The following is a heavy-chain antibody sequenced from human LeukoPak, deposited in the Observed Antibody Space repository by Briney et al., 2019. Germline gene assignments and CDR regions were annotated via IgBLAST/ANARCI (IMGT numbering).Heavy chain of an antibody. CDR1: RFSISNYW. CDR2: IKQDGSEK. J-gene: IGHJ3*01. CDR3: ARGFDGANAFDL. V-gene: IGHV3-7*01. Sequence: TGGSLRLSCVASRFSISNYWMNWVRQAPGKGLEWVANIKQDGSEKYYVDSVKGRFTISRDNAKNSVYLQMYSLRAEDTAVYYCARGFDGANAFDLWGQGTLVTVSS.